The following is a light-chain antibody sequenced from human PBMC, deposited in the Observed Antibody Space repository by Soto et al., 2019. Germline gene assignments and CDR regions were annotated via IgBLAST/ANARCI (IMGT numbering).Light chain of an antibody. Sequence: QSVLTQPASVSGSPGQSITISCSGTSSDVGGYTYVSWYQQHPGKAPKVIIYEVSNRPSGASSRFSGSKSGKTASLTISGLQAEDEAHYYCSSYTSSSTPYVFGTGTKVTVL. CDR1: SSDVGGYTY. V-gene: IGLV2-14*01. CDR2: EVS. CDR3: SSYTSSSTPYV. J-gene: IGLJ1*01.